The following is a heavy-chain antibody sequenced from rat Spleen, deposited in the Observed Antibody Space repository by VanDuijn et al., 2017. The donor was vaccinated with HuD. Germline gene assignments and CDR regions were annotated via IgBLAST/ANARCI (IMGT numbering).Heavy chain of an antibody. CDR3: ARQGYLRDWYFDF. V-gene: IGHV5-22*01. J-gene: IGHJ1*01. D-gene: IGHD2-7*01. CDR2: ISYEGSTI. Sequence: EVHLVESDGALVQPGRSLKLSCAASGFTFSDYYMAWVRQAPKKGLEWVASISYEGSTIYYGDSVKGRFTISRDNAKSTLYLQMDSLRSEDTATYYCARQGYLRDWYFDFWGPGTMVTVSS. CDR1: GFTFSDYY.